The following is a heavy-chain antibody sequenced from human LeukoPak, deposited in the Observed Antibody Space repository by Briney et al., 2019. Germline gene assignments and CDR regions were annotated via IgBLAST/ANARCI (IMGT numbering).Heavy chain of an antibody. J-gene: IGHJ5*02. Sequence: SETLSLTCTVSGGPITSSSYSWVWIRQPPGKGLEWIGSIFYSGRTNYNPSLETRVAISVDRSNNQFSLRLSSVTAADMAVYYCARLGSAWFDPWGPGTLVTVSS. CDR2: IFYSGRT. CDR1: GGPITSSSYS. CDR3: ARLGSAWFDP. V-gene: IGHV4-39*01.